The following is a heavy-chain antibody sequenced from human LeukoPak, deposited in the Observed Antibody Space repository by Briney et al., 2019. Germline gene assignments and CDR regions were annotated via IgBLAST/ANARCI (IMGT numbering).Heavy chain of an antibody. V-gene: IGHV4-30-2*01. Sequence: PSETLSLTCAVSGVSTSSGDYSWSWLLQPPGKGLEWIGYIYHSGTTYYNPSLKSRGTISLDRSKNQFSLKLTSVTAADTAVYYCAGDFGSGSYRFDYWGQGALVTVSS. J-gene: IGHJ4*02. CDR3: AGDFGSGSYRFDY. CDR2: IYHSGTT. D-gene: IGHD3-10*01. CDR1: GVSTSSGDYS.